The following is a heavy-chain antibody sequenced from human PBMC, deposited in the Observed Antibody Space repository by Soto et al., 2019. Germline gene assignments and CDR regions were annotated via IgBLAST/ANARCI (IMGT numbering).Heavy chain of an antibody. CDR2: ISAYNGNT. Sequence: KKRGASVKVSCKASGYTFTSYGISWVRQAPGQGLEWMGWISAYNGNTNYAQKLQGRVTMTTDTSTSTAYMELRSLRSDDTAVYYCAREGLDSSSWYVPHAFDIWGQGTMVTVSS. J-gene: IGHJ3*02. CDR3: AREGLDSSSWYVPHAFDI. D-gene: IGHD6-13*01. CDR1: GYTFTSYG. V-gene: IGHV1-18*01.